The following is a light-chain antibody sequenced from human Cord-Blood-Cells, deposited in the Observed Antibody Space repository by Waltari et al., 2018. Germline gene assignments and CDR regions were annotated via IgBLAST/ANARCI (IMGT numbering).Light chain of an antibody. J-gene: IGKJ4*01. V-gene: IGKV3-20*01. CDR2: GAS. CDR3: QQYGSSPT. Sequence: EIVLTQSPGTLSLSPGERATLSCRASHSVSSSYLAWYQQKPGQAPRLLISGASSRATGIADRGSGTGSETDFTITSSRLEPEDFAVYYCQQYGSSPTFGGGTKVEIK. CDR1: HSVSSSY.